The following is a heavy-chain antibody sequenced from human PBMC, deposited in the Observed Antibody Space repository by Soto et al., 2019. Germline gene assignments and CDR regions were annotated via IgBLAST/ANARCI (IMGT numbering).Heavy chain of an antibody. D-gene: IGHD3-9*01. CDR2: INDPGSI. Sequence: QVQLQQWGAGPLRPLETLSLTCGVSGGSFSGYYWAWIRQSPGKGLEWIGEINDPGSINYNPSLKSRVSLSVDTSKNHYSLNLRSVTAGDTAVYYCARESHDILTGPPWVWYFDLWGRGTLVTVSS. CDR1: GGSFSGYY. CDR3: ARESHDILTGPPWVWYFDL. J-gene: IGHJ2*01. V-gene: IGHV4-34*01.